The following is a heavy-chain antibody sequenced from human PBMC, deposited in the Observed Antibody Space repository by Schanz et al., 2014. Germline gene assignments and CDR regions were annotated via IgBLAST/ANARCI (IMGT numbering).Heavy chain of an antibody. CDR1: GFNFNNYD. D-gene: IGHD3-3*01. J-gene: IGHJ6*03. CDR3: ARALKGKVAIFGVIAAQNYYYMGV. CDR2: MNPKTGNT. V-gene: IGHV1-8*01. Sequence: QVQLVQSGAEVKKPGASVKVSCTASGFNFNNYDINWVRQATGQGLEWMGWMNPKTGNTDHPQKFQGRVSMTWDTSTSTAYLDLSRLRSEDTGVYYCARALKGKVAIFGVIAAQNYYYMGVSGKGSAVAGS.